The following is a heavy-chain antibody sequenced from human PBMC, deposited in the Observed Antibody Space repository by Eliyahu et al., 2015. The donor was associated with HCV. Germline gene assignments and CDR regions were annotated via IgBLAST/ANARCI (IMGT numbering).Heavy chain of an antibody. CDR1: GVTFSNHW. D-gene: IGHD7-27*01. CDR3: VRDPNWGSGF. Sequence: EVQLVESGGGLVQPGGSLRLXCTGSGVTFSNHWXSGVRQAPGKELEWVALITPDGRRTYYLDSLKGRFTISRDNANTSLYLEMNRLRAEDTAAYYCVRDPNWGSGFWGRGTLVTVSS. J-gene: IGHJ4*02. V-gene: IGHV3-7*03. CDR2: ITPDGRRT.